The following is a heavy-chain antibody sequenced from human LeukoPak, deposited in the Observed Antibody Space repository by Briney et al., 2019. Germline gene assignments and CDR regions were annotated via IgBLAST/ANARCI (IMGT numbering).Heavy chain of an antibody. Sequence: GGSLRLSCAASGFTFKTYWMHWVRQDPGKGLVWVSRINSDGSNTDYADSVKGRFTISRDNAKNTLFLQMTSLRAEDTAVYYCGRDRLGRSDAFDIWGQGRLVTVSS. D-gene: IGHD1-26*01. CDR1: GFTFKTYW. J-gene: IGHJ3*02. V-gene: IGHV3-74*01. CDR3: GRDRLGRSDAFDI. CDR2: INSDGSNT.